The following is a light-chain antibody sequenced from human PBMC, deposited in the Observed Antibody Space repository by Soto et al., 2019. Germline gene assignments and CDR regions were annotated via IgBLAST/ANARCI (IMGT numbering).Light chain of an antibody. Sequence: EIVLTQSPGTLSLSPGERATLSCRASQSVSGTYLAWYQQKPGQAPRLLIFGASSRATGIPDRFSGSGSGTDFTLTISRLEPEDFAVYYGHQFVSSLWTFGQGTKVEIK. CDR3: HQFVSSLWT. CDR1: QSVSGTY. CDR2: GAS. J-gene: IGKJ1*01. V-gene: IGKV3-20*01.